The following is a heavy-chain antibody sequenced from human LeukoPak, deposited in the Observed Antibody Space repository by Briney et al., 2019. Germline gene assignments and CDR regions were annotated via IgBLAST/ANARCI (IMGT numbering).Heavy chain of an antibody. CDR2: IIPIFGTA. CDR1: GGTFSSYA. V-gene: IGHV1-69*13. CDR3: VRVHYYDSSGYYYYFDY. Sequence: GASVKVSCKASGGTFSSYAISWVRQAPGQGLEWMGGIIPIFGTANYAQKFQGRVTITADESTSTAYMELSSLRSEDTAVYYCVRVHYYDSSGYYYYFDYWGQGTLVTVSS. J-gene: IGHJ4*02. D-gene: IGHD3-22*01.